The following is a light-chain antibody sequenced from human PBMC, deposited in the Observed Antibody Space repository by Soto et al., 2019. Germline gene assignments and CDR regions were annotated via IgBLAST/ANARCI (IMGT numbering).Light chain of an antibody. V-gene: IGKV3-20*01. CDR2: GAS. CDR3: LQNCSGPS. Sequence: ASQSVIDTYLPWYQQKPGQAPRLLIHGASWRATAIPDRFSGSGSVSDFTLAFGIGVPYGHSWYYGLQNCSGPSFGQGTRVEIK. CDR1: QSVIDTY. J-gene: IGKJ5*01.